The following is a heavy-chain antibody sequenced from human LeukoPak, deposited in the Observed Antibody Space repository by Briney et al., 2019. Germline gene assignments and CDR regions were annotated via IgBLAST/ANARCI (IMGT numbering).Heavy chain of an antibody. D-gene: IGHD3-22*01. CDR1: GFTFSSYW. V-gene: IGHV3-7*05. J-gene: IGHJ6*02. CDR2: IMEDGSDK. Sequence: TGGALRLSCAASGFTFSSYWMTWVRQAPGKGLEWVANIMEDGSDKYYLDSVKGRFTISRDNTKNSLDLQMNSLRAEDTAVYYCARLAMILVPNYYGMDVWGQGTTVTV. CDR3: ARLAMILVPNYYGMDV.